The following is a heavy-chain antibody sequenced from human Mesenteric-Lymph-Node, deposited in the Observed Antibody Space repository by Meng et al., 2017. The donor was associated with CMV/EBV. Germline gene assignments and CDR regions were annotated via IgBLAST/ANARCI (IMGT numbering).Heavy chain of an antibody. Sequence: FSNYAITWGRQAHGQGVEWMGRIIPIRGVASYAQKFQGRVTMTADKSTSTAYMELSSLGSEDTAVYYCATEKGYDFLSGHYYFDYWGQGSLVTVSS. CDR3: ATEKGYDFLSGHYYFDY. CDR1: FSNYA. CDR2: IIPIRGVA. D-gene: IGHD3-3*01. J-gene: IGHJ4*02. V-gene: IGHV1-69*04.